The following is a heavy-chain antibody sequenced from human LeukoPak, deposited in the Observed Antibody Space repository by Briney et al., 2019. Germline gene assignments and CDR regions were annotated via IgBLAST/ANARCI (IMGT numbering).Heavy chain of an antibody. CDR1: GGSISSYY. D-gene: IGHD3-22*01. V-gene: IGHV4-59*12. Sequence: SETLSLTCTVSGGSISSYYWSWIRQPPGKGLEWIGYIYYSGSTNYNPSLKSRVTISVDTSKNQFSLQLNSVTPEDTAVYYCARDHSLDVYYDSSGYLSGAFDIWGQGTMVTVSS. J-gene: IGHJ3*02. CDR3: ARDHSLDVYYDSSGYLSGAFDI. CDR2: IYYSGST.